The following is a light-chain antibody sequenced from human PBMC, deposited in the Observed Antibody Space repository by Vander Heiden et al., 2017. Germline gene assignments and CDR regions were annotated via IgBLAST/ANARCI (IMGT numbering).Light chain of an antibody. Sequence: QSALTQPASVSGSPGQPITISCTGTTSDVGAYNYVSWYQQHPGKAPKLMIYDVTNRPSGVSNRFSGSKSGNTASLTISGLQAEDEADYYCSSYTSSSTQVFGTGTKVTVL. CDR1: TSDVGAYNY. V-gene: IGLV2-14*03. CDR3: SSYTSSSTQV. CDR2: DVT. J-gene: IGLJ1*01.